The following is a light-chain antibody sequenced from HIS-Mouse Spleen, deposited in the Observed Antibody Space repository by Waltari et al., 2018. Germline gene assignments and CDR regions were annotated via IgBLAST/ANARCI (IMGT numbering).Light chain of an antibody. J-gene: IGLJ2*01. V-gene: IGLV3-10*01. CDR1: ALPKQY. CDR2: EDS. CDR3: YSTDSSGNHRV. Sequence: SYQLTQPPSVSVSPGQTARLTCPADALPKQYASWYQQKSGQAPVLVIYEDSKRPSGIPERFSGSSSGTMATLTISGAQVEDEADYYCYSTDSSGNHRVFGGGTKLTVL.